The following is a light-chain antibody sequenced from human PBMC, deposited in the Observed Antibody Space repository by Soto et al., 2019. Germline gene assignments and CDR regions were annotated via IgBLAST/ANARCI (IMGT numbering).Light chain of an antibody. CDR3: QQFSSYPLT. CDR1: QTVRNNY. CDR2: DAS. V-gene: IGKV3-20*01. J-gene: IGKJ4*01. Sequence: EFVCTQSPGTLTLSPRERATLSCRASQTVRNNYLAWYQQKPGQAPRLLIYDASSRATGIPDRFSGGGSGTDFTLTISRLEPEDFAVYYCQQFSSYPLTFGGGTKVDIK.